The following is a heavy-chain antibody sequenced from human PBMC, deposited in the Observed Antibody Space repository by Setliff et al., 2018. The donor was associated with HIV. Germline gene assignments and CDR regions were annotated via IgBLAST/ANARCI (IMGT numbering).Heavy chain of an antibody. CDR2: IYPKSGDT. V-gene: IGHV1-2*02. D-gene: IGHD7-27*01. J-gene: IGHJ6*03. CDR1: EYTFTDCY. Sequence: ASVKVSCKASEYTFTDCYMHWMRQAPGRGLEWMGWIYPKSGDTNYEQKFQGRVTLTRDTSISTAYMEVSNLRSDDTAVYYCARRGTGDYYYYYYMDVWGKGTTVTVSS. CDR3: ARRGTGDYYYYYYMDV.